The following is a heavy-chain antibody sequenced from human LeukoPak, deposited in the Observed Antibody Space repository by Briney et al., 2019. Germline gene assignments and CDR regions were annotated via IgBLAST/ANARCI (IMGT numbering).Heavy chain of an antibody. Sequence: ASVKVSCKASGYTFTGYYLHWVRQAPGQGLEWVGRINPNSGGTNCAQKFQGRVTMTRDTSISTGYMELSRLRSDDTAVYYCARDLEYGGADDYWGQGTLVTVSS. CDR3: ARDLEYGGADDY. J-gene: IGHJ4*02. V-gene: IGHV1-2*06. CDR2: INPNSGGT. D-gene: IGHD3-16*01. CDR1: GYTFTGYY.